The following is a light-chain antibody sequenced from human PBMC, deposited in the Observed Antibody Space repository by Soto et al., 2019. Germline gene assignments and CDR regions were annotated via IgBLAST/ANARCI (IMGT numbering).Light chain of an antibody. J-gene: IGKJ5*01. CDR1: QSVTNN. V-gene: IGKV3-15*01. CDR2: VAS. CDR3: QQYNNWPIT. Sequence: EIVWTQSPGTLSLSPGERATLSCRASQSVTNNLAWYQQKPGQAPRLLIYVASTRAPGIPARFSGSGSGTEFTLTISSLQSEDFAVYYCQQYNNWPITFGRGTRLEIK.